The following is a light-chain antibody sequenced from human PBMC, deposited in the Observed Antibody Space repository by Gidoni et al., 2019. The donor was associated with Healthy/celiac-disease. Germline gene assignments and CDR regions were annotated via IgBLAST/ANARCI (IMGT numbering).Light chain of an antibody. CDR1: QSLLHSNGYNY. CDR3: MQALQTPCT. V-gene: IGKV2-28*01. J-gene: IGKJ3*01. CDR2: LGS. Sequence: DIVMTQSPLSLPVTPGEPASISCRSSQSLLHSNGYNYLYWYLEKLGQSPQLLIYLGSNRASGVPDRFSGSGSGTDFTLKISRVEAEDVGVYYCMQALQTPCTFGPGTKGDIK.